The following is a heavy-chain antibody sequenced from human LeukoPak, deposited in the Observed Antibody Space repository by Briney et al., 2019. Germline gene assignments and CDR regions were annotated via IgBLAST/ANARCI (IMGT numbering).Heavy chain of an antibody. D-gene: IGHD2-15*01. CDR1: GFTFSRYW. Sequence: PGRSLRLSCAASGFTFSRYWMSWARQAPGKGLEWVANIKHDGSEDYYLNSVKGRFTISRDNAKSSMWLQMNSLRDEDTAVYYCARDQTPSYWGQGSLVTVSS. J-gene: IGHJ4*02. CDR3: ARDQTPSY. V-gene: IGHV3-7*01. CDR2: IKHDGSED.